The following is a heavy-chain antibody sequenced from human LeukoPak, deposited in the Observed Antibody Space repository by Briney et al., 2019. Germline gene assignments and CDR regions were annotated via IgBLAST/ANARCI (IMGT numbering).Heavy chain of an antibody. Sequence: PSETLSLTCTVSGGSISSSSYYWGWIRPPPGKGLEWIGSIYYSGSTYYNPSLKSRVTISVDTSKNQFSLKLSSVTAADTAVYYCARHRIAVAPGYFDLWGRGTMVTVSS. CDR1: GGSISSSSYY. J-gene: IGHJ2*01. CDR3: ARHRIAVAPGYFDL. V-gene: IGHV4-39*01. D-gene: IGHD6-19*01. CDR2: IYYSGST.